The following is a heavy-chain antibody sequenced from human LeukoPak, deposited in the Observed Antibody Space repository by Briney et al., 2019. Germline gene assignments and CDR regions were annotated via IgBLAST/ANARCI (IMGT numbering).Heavy chain of an antibody. CDR2: VCGGGANT. D-gene: IGHD5-24*01. CDR1: GFTFSSYS. J-gene: IGHJ4*02. V-gene: IGHV3-23*01. Sequence: GGSLRLSCAASGFTFSSYSMSWVRQAPGKGLEWVSVVCGGGANTYYADSVKGRFTISRDDSKNTLFLQMNSLRAEDTAVYYCARHRDDYTGFDSWGQGTLVTVSS. CDR3: ARHRDDYTGFDS.